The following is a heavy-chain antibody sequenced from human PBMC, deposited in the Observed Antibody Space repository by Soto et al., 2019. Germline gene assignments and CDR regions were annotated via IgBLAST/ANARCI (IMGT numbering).Heavy chain of an antibody. CDR1: GGSFSGYY. J-gene: IGHJ4*02. V-gene: IGHV4-34*01. Sequence: PSETLSLTCAVYGGSFSGYYWSWIRQPPGKGLEWIGEINHSGSTNYNPSLKSRVTISVDTSKNQFSLKLSSVTAADTAVYYCARGSRHLRAAAGTLFDCWGQGTLVTVSS. D-gene: IGHD6-13*01. CDR2: INHSGST. CDR3: ARGSRHLRAAAGTLFDC.